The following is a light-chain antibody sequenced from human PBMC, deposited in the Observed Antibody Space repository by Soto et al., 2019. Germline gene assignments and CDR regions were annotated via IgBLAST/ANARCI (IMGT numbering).Light chain of an antibody. Sequence: AIQMTQSPSSLSASVGDRVTITCRASQGIRSDLSWYQVKPGKAPKNLIHAASILQGGVPSRFSGSGSGTDFPLTISSLQAEDFATYFCLQQCTFPRTFGQGPQVDLK. CDR1: QGIRSD. CDR3: LQQCTFPRT. V-gene: IGKV1-6*01. CDR2: AAS. J-gene: IGKJ1*01.